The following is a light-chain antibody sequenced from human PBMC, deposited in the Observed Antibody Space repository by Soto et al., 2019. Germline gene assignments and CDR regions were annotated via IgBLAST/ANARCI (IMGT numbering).Light chain of an antibody. CDR2: DVS. CDR1: QSVSSN. CDR3: QQRTNWPLT. V-gene: IGKV3-11*01. J-gene: IGKJ4*01. Sequence: VMTQSPATLSVSPGEGATLSCRASQSVSSNLVWYQQKPGQAPRLLIYDVSTRATGIPTRFSGSGSGTDFTLTISSLEPEDCAVYYCQQRTNWPLTFGGGTKG.